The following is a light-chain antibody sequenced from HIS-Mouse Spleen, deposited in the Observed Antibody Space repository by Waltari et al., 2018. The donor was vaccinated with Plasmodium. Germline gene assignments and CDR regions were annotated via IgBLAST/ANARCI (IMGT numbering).Light chain of an antibody. CDR2: GAS. J-gene: IGKJ5*01. CDR1: QCVSRSY. Sequence: EIVLTQSPGTLSLSTGERATLSCRASQCVSRSYLAWYQQKPGQAPRLLILGASSRATGIPDRFSGSGSGTDFTLTISRLEPEDFAVYYCQQYGSSPITFGQGTRLEIK. CDR3: QQYGSSPIT. V-gene: IGKV3-20*01.